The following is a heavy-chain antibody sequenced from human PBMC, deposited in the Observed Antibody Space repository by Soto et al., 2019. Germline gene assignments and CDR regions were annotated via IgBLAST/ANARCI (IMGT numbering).Heavy chain of an antibody. D-gene: IGHD1-26*01. CDR3: ARHGKFSGSYPGIDY. Sequence: QLQLQESGPGLVKPSETLSLTCTVSGGSVSSTSYYWVWIRQPPGKGLEWIGSVYYSGSTYYNPSLNSRVTISVDTSTSQFSRKLNSVTAADTAVYCCARHGKFSGSYPGIDYWGQGTLVTVSS. CDR1: GGSVSSTSYY. J-gene: IGHJ4*02. V-gene: IGHV4-39*01. CDR2: VYYSGST.